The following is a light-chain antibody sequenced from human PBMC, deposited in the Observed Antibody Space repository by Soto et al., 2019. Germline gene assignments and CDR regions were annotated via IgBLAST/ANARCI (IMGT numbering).Light chain of an antibody. CDR2: DTD. Sequence: QTVVTQEPSLTVSPGGTVTLTCGSTTGAVTRGHYPYWFQQKPGQAPQTLIYDTDHKHSWTPARFSGSLLGDKAALTLSGAQPEDEADYYCLVTYSTTRTFGGGTQLTVL. J-gene: IGLJ2*01. CDR1: TGAVTRGHY. V-gene: IGLV7-46*01. CDR3: LVTYSTTRT.